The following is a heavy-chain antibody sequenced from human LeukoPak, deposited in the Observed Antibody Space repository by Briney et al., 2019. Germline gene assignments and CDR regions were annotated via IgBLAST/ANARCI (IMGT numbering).Heavy chain of an antibody. CDR1: GFTFSSYA. Sequence: GGSLRLSCAASGFTFSSYAMHWVRQAPGKGLDWVAVISYDGSNKYYADSVKGRFTISRDNSKNTLYLQMNSLRAEDTAVYYCARGFGSGRKRHAFDIWGQGTMVTVSS. J-gene: IGHJ3*02. V-gene: IGHV3-30-3*01. CDR3: ARGFGSGRKRHAFDI. CDR2: ISYDGSNK. D-gene: IGHD6-19*01.